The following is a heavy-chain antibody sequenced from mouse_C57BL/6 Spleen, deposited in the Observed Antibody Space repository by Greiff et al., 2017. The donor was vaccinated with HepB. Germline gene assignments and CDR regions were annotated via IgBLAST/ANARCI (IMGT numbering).Heavy chain of an antibody. D-gene: IGHD1-1*02. CDR1: GYTFTDYY. CDR3: ARYGGDY. Sequence: VQRVESGAELVRPGASVKLSCKASGYTFTDYYINWVKQRPGQGLEWIARIYPGSGNTYYNEKFKGKATLTAEKSSSTAYMQLSSLTSEDSAVYFCARYGGDYWGQGTTLTVSS. V-gene: IGHV1-76*01. J-gene: IGHJ2*01. CDR2: IYPGSGNT.